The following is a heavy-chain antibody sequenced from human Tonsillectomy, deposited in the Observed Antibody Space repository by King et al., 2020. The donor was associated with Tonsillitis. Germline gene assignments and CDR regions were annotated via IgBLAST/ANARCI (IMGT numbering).Heavy chain of an antibody. Sequence: FQLVQSGAEVKKPGSSVKVSCKASGGTFSSYAISWVRQAPGQGLEWMGGIIPIFGTANYAQKFQGRVTITADESTSTAYMELSSLRSEATAVYYCASGAYYDFWSGSNWVDPWGEGTLVTVSS. CDR3: ASGAYYDFWSGSNWVDP. CDR2: IIPIFGTA. V-gene: IGHV1-69*12. D-gene: IGHD3-3*01. CDR1: GGTFSSYA. J-gene: IGHJ5*02.